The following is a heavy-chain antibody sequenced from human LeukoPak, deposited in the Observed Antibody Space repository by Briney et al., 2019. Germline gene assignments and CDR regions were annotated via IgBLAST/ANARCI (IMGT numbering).Heavy chain of an antibody. CDR2: ISGSGGRT. J-gene: IGHJ3*02. CDR3: ANPTCSGSGYCSTSDPFHT. Sequence: GGSLRLSCAASGFTFDNYGIGWVRQSPGKGLEWVSGISGSGGRTYYADSVKGRFTISRDNSKNTLFLQLNSLGVEDTATYYCANPTCSGSGYCSTSDPFHTWGQGTMVTVSS. CDR1: GFTFDNYG. V-gene: IGHV3-23*01. D-gene: IGHD2-2*03.